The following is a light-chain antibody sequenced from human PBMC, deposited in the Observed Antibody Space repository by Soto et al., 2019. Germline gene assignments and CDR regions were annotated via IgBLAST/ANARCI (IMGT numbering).Light chain of an antibody. CDR1: QGISNY. CDR3: QQYNSVPWT. V-gene: IGKV1-27*01. CDR2: AAS. J-gene: IGKJ1*01. Sequence: DIQMTQSPSPLFASVGDRVTITCRASQGISNYLAWYQQKPGKVPQLLIYAASTLQSGVPSRFSGSGSGTHFPLTINSLQPEDVATYYCQQYNSVPWTVGQGTKVVIK.